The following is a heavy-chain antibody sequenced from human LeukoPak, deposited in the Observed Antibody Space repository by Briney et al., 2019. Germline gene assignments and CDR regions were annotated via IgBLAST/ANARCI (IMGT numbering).Heavy chain of an antibody. J-gene: IGHJ4*02. Sequence: ASVKVSCKASGYTFTSYGISWVRQAPGQGLEWMGWISAYNGNTNYAQKFQGRVTMTRDTSISTAYMELSRLRSDDTAVYYCARDVYGDYVHFDYWGQGTLVTVSS. CDR2: ISAYNGNT. CDR3: ARDVYGDYVHFDY. V-gene: IGHV1-18*01. CDR1: GYTFTSYG. D-gene: IGHD4-17*01.